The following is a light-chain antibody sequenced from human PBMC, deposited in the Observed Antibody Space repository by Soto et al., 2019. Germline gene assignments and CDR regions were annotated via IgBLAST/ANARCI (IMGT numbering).Light chain of an antibody. CDR2: DAS. V-gene: IGKV1-5*01. CDR1: QSISSW. CDR3: QQYNSYSET. J-gene: IGKJ1*01. Sequence: DIQMTQSPSTLSASVGDRVTITCRARQSISSWLAWYQQKPGKAPKLLIYDASSLESGVPSRFSGSGSGTEFTLTISSLQPDDFATYYCQQYNSYSETFGQGTKV.